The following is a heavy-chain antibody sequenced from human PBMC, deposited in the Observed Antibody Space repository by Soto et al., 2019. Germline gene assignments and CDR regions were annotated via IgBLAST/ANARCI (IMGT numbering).Heavy chain of an antibody. V-gene: IGHV1-46*01. D-gene: IGHD6-19*01. J-gene: IGHJ4*02. CDR1: GYTFTNYY. CDR2: INPSGGST. Sequence: VQLVQSGAEVKKPGASVKVSCKASGYTFTNYYMHWVRQAPGQGLEWMGIINPSGGSTTYAQKFQGRVTMTRDTSTSTVYMELSSLRSEDTAVYYCARGFSSGWPFGYWGQGTPVTVSS. CDR3: ARGFSSGWPFGY.